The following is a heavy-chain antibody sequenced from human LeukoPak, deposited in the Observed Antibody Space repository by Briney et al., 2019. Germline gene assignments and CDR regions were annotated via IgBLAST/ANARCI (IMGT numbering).Heavy chain of an antibody. J-gene: IGHJ5*02. CDR1: GVSISSYY. CDR3: AGTTTARPFDP. D-gene: IGHD1-1*01. CDR2: IYYSGST. V-gene: IGHV4-59*01. Sequence: SETLSLTCTVSGVSISSYYWSWIRQPPGKGLEWIGYIYYSGSTNYNPSLKSRVTISVDTSKNQFSLKLSSVTAADTAVYYCAGTTTARPFDPWGQGTLVTVSS.